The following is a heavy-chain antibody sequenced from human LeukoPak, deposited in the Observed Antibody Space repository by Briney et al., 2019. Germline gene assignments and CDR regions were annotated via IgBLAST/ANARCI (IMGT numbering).Heavy chain of an antibody. CDR1: GFTFSSYA. V-gene: IGHV3-23*01. Sequence: GGSLRLSCVASGFTFSSYAMSWVRQAPGKGLEWVPVISGSGGSTYYADSVKGRFAISRGNSKNTLYLQLNSLRAEDTAVYYCAKDWYYESSGYYSPADYWGQGTPVTVSS. D-gene: IGHD3-22*01. J-gene: IGHJ4*02. CDR2: ISGSGGST. CDR3: AKDWYYESSGYYSPADY.